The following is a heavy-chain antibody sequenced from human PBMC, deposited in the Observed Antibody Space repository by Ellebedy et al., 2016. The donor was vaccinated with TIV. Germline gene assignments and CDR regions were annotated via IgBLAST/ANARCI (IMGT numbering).Heavy chain of an antibody. V-gene: IGHV3-23*01. D-gene: IGHD7-27*01. J-gene: IGHJ4*02. CDR1: GFAFSGYA. CDR3: AKEPYELGRGLDY. Sequence: GGSLRLSXAASGFAFSGYAMSWVRQAPGKGLEWVSSISYSSDITHYADSVKGRFTISRDTSKNTLFLQMNSLRIEDTAVYYCAKEPYELGRGLDYWGQGTLVTVSS. CDR2: ISYSSDIT.